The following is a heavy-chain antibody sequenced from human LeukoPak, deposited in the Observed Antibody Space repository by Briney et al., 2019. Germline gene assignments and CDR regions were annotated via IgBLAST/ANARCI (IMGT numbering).Heavy chain of an antibody. J-gene: IGHJ4*02. Sequence: PGGSLRLXCAASGFTFSSYSMNWVRQAPGKGLESVSSISSSSSYIYYADSVKGRFTISRDNAKNSLYLQMNSLRAEDTAVYYCARDREDIAVAGPGYWGQGTLVTVSS. CDR3: ARDREDIAVAGPGY. CDR1: GFTFSSYS. V-gene: IGHV3-21*01. D-gene: IGHD6-19*01. CDR2: ISSSSSYI.